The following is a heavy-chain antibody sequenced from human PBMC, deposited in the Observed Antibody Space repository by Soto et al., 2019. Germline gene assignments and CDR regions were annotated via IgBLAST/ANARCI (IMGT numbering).Heavy chain of an antibody. D-gene: IGHD3-10*01. Sequence: PGGSLRLSCAASAFTLGRYGMSRVRQAPGKGLEWVSAVSPNGQGISYGDSVMGRFTISRDLAKNTVFLHMDSLRAEDTAVYYCAKDRDYPRDYLHYWAQGTLVTVSS. V-gene: IGHV3-23*01. CDR2: VSPNGQGI. J-gene: IGHJ4*02. CDR3: AKDRDYPRDYLHY. CDR1: AFTLGRYG.